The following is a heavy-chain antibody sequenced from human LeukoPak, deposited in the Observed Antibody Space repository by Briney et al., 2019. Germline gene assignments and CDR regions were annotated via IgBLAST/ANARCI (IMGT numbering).Heavy chain of an antibody. CDR3: AREGLAATGLDY. CDR2: IIPIFGTA. D-gene: IGHD6-13*01. Sequence: SVKVSCKASGGTFSSYAISWVRQAPGQGLEWMGGIIPIFGTANYAQKFQGRVTITADESTSTAYMELSSLRSEDTAVYYCAREGLAATGLDYWGQGTLVTVSS. J-gene: IGHJ4*01. CDR1: GGTFSSYA. V-gene: IGHV1-69*01.